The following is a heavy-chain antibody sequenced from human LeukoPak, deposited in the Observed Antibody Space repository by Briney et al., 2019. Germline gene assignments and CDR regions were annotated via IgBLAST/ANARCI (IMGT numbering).Heavy chain of an antibody. CDR2: ISSSGDTI. CDR3: ARGRTYYDYVWGSSLDY. Sequence: PGGSLRLSCVISGFTFSSYEMNWVRQAPGKGLEWVSYISSSGDTIYYADSVKGRFTISRDNAKSSLYLQMNSLRAEDTAVYYCARGRTYYDYVWGSSLDYWGQGTLVTVSS. J-gene: IGHJ4*02. D-gene: IGHD3-16*01. V-gene: IGHV3-48*03. CDR1: GFTFSSYE.